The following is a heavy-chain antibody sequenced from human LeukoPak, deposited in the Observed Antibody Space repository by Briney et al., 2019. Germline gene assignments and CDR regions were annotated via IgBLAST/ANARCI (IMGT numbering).Heavy chain of an antibody. CDR1: GFTVSSNY. CDR3: ARVSHEIWLSLGY. CDR2: IYSGGST. V-gene: IGHV3-66*01. Sequence: GGSLRLSCAASGFTVSSNYMSWVRQAPGKGLEWVSVIYSGGSTYYADSVKGRFTISRDNSKNTLYLQMNSLRAEDTAVYYCARVSHEIWLSLGYWGQGTLVTVSS. J-gene: IGHJ4*02. D-gene: IGHD3-22*01.